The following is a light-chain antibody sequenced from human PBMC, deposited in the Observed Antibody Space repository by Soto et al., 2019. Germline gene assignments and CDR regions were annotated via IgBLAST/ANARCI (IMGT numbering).Light chain of an antibody. Sequence: QPVLTQSPSASASLGASVKLTCTLSSGHSTYAIAWHQQQPQKGPRYLMRLNSDGSHSRGDGIPDRFSGSSSGAERYLTISSLQSEDEADYYCQTWDTGCVVFGGGTKLTVL. V-gene: IGLV4-69*01. J-gene: IGLJ2*01. CDR3: QTWDTGCVV. CDR1: SGHSTYA. CDR2: LNSDGSH.